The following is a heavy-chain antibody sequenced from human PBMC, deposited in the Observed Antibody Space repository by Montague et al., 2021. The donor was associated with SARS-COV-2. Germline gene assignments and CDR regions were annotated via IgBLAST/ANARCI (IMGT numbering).Heavy chain of an antibody. Sequence: SETLSLTCTVAGGSISSGSYYWGWIRQPPGKGLEWIGNIDSSGSTYYRSRVTISVDKSKNQFSLKVTSVTAADAAVYYCAGAEAATGTPDDPWGQGILVTVSS. CDR3: AGAEAATGTPDDP. J-gene: IGHJ5*02. D-gene: IGHD6-25*01. CDR1: GGSISSGSYY. V-gene: IGHV4-39*07. CDR2: IDSSGST.